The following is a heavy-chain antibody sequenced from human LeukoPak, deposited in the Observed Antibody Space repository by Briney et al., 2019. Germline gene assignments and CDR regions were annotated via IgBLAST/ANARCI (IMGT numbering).Heavy chain of an antibody. V-gene: IGHV1-24*01. Sequence: ASVKVSCRASGYTLTELSMHWVRQAPGKGLEWMGGFDPEDGETIYAQKFQGRVTMTEDTSTDTAYMELSSLRSEDTAVYYCATPTDNWNAFDYWGQGTLVTVSS. CDR1: GYTLTELS. D-gene: IGHD1-20*01. J-gene: IGHJ4*02. CDR2: FDPEDGET. CDR3: ATPTDNWNAFDY.